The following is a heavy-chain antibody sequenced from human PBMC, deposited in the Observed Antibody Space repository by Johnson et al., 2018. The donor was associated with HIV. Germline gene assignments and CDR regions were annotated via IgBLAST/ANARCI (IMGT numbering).Heavy chain of an antibody. J-gene: IGHJ3*02. D-gene: IGHD3-22*01. CDR1: GFTFSSYA. CDR2: ISYDGSNK. Sequence: QVQLVESGGGVVQPGGSLRLSCAASGFTFSSYAMHWVRQAPGKGLEWVAVISYDGSNKYYADSVKGRFTISRDNSKNTLYLQMNSLRAEDTAVHYCARENSSGYHDAFDIWGQGTLVTVSS. V-gene: IGHV3-30-3*01. CDR3: ARENSSGYHDAFDI.